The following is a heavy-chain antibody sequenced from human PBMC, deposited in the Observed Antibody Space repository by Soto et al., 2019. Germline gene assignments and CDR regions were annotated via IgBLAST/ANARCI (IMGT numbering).Heavy chain of an antibody. CDR2: IYHTGDT. CDR3: ARERGVGASMVRGVRWFDP. Sequence: QVQLQESGPGLVKPSQTLSLACTVSGASITSGGYYWTWIRQHPGKGLEWIGYIYHTGDTGYNASLKSRITISVDTSKNQFSLNLRSVTAADTAFYYCARERGVGASMVRGVRWFDPWGQGTLVTFSS. D-gene: IGHD3-10*01. CDR1: GASITSGGYY. V-gene: IGHV4-31*03. J-gene: IGHJ5*02.